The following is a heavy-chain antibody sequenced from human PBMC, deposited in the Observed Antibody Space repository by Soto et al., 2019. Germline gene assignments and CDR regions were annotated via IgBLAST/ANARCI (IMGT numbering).Heavy chain of an antibody. CDR3: ARVREDCSGGSCYSGYHFDY. J-gene: IGHJ4*02. CDR1: GGTFSSYA. Sequence: QVQLVQSGAEVKKPGSSVKVSCKASGGTFSSYAISWVRQAPGQGLEWMGGIIPIFGTANYAQKFQGRVTITADESTSTAYMELSSLRSEDTAVYYSARVREDCSGGSCYSGYHFDYWGQGTLVTVSS. V-gene: IGHV1-69*12. CDR2: IIPIFGTA. D-gene: IGHD2-15*01.